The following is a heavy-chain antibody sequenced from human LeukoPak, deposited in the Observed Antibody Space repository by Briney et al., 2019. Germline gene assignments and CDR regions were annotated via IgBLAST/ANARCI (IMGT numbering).Heavy chain of an antibody. CDR2: IYHIVNT. J-gene: IGHJ5*02. Sequence: PSETLSLTCAVTGASVSSGGSSWAWIRQPPGKGLEGIGYIYHIVNTFYNPSLQSRVTISVDRAKNQFSLRLTSVTAADTAVYYCAIDSYGLGSNYFDPWGQGTQVTVSS. V-gene: IGHV4-30-2*01. CDR1: GASVSSGGSS. D-gene: IGHD3-10*01. CDR3: AIDSYGLGSNYFDP.